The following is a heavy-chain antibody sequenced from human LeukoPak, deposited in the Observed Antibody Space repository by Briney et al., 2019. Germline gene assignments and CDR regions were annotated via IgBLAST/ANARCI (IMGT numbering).Heavy chain of an antibody. CDR1: GFTFSTYS. Sequence: PGGSLRLSCAASGFTFSTYSLNWVRQAPGKGLEWLSSLSGDKKYIYYADSVKGRFTISRDNAKNSLYLQMNSLSAEDTAVYYCARWLPQSYGKYYLDSWGQGTLVTVSS. J-gene: IGHJ4*02. V-gene: IGHV3-21*01. D-gene: IGHD1-26*01. CDR3: ARWLPQSYGKYYLDS. CDR2: LSGDKKYI.